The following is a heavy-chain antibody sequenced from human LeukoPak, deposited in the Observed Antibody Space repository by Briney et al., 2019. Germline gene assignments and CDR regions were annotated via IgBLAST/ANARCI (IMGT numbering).Heavy chain of an antibody. Sequence: GGSLRLSCTASGFTFGDYAMSWFRQAPGKGLVWVSRINSDGSSTSYADSVKGRFTISRDNAKNTLYLQMNSLRAEDTAVYYCARDNGNPDYWGQGTLVTVSS. J-gene: IGHJ4*02. CDR2: INSDGSST. CDR3: ARDNGNPDY. D-gene: IGHD2/OR15-2a*01. V-gene: IGHV3-74*01. CDR1: GFTFGDYA.